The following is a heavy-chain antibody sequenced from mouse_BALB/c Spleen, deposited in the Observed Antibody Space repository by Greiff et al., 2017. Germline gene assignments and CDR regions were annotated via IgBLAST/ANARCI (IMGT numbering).Heavy chain of an antibody. J-gene: IGHJ4*01. CDR3: TRGLYGNYDYAMDY. V-gene: IGHV1S22*01. D-gene: IGHD2-10*02. CDR2: IYPGSGST. CDR1: GYTFTSYW. Sequence: LQQPGSELVRPGASVKLSCKASGYTFTSYWMHWVKQRPGQGLEWIGNIYPGSGSTNYDEKFKSKATLTVDTSSSTAYMQLSSLTSEDSAVYYCTRGLYGNYDYAMDYWGQGTSVTVSS.